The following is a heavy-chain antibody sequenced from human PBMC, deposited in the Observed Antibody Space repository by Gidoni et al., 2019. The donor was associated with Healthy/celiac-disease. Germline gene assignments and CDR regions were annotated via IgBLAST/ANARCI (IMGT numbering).Heavy chain of an antibody. CDR2: ISWDGGST. CDR1: GFTLDDYT. Sequence: EVQLVESGGVVVRPGGCLRLSCAASGFTLDDYTMHWVRQAPGKGLEWVSLISWDGGSTYYADSVKGRFTISRDNSKNSLYLQMNSLRTEDTALYYCAKETYYYDSSGQGGFDYWGQGTLVTVSS. J-gene: IGHJ4*02. D-gene: IGHD3-22*01. V-gene: IGHV3-43*01. CDR3: AKETYYYDSSGQGGFDY.